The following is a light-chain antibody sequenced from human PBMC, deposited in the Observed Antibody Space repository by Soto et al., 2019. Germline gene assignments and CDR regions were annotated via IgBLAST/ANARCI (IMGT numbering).Light chain of an antibody. J-gene: IGLJ3*02. CDR3: AAWDDTLNGWV. V-gene: IGLV1-44*01. CDR2: SNN. CDR1: SSNIGSNT. Sequence: QAVVTQPPSASGTPGQRVTISCSGSSSNIGSNTVNWYQHLPGTAPRLLIYSNNQRPSGVPDRISGSKSGTSASLAISGLQSDNEGDYFCAAWDDTLNGWVFGGGTKVTVL.